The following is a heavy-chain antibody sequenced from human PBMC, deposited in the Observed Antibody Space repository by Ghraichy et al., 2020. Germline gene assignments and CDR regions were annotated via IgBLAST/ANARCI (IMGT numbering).Heavy chain of an antibody. CDR3: ASEIAVAGSWYFVL. Sequence: GGSLRLSCAASGFTFSSYDMHWVRQATGQGLEWVSGIGTAGGTNYPGSVKGRFTISRENAKNSLYLQMNSLRAGDTAVYYCASEIAVAGSWYFVLWCRGTLVIVFS. CDR2: IGTAGGT. J-gene: IGHJ2*01. V-gene: IGHV3-13*01. CDR1: GFTFSSYD. D-gene: IGHD6-19*01.